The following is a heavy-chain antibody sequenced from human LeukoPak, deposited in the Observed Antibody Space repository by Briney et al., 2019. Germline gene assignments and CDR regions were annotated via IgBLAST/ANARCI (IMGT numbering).Heavy chain of an antibody. CDR1: GFTFDDYG. CDR3: AKDYGYSSSWYDY. CDR2: ISWNSASV. J-gene: IGHJ4*02. D-gene: IGHD6-13*01. V-gene: IGHV3-9*01. Sequence: GRSLRLSCEASGFTFDDYGMHWVRQAPGKGLEWVSTISWNSASVGYVDSVKGRFTISRDNAKKTLYLQMNSLRPEDTALYYCAKDYGYSSSWYDYWGQGTLDTVSS.